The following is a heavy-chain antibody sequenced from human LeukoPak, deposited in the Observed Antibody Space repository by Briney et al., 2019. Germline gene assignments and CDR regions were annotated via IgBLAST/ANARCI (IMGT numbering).Heavy chain of an antibody. CDR3: ARLANDLIAAIDY. V-gene: IGHV4-39*01. D-gene: IGHD6-13*01. CDR2: IYYSGST. CDR1: GDSISSSSYY. J-gene: IGHJ4*02. Sequence: SETLSLTCTVSGDSISSSSYYWGWIRQPPGKGLEWIGSIYYSGSTYYNPSLKSRVTISVDTSKNQFSLKLSSVTAADTAVYYCARLANDLIAAIDYWGQGTLVTVSS.